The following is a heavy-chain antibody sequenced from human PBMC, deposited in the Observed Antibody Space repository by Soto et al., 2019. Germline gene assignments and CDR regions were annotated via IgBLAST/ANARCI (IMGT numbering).Heavy chain of an antibody. Sequence: QVQLQESSPGLVKPSQTQSLTCTVSGGSISSGGYYWTWIRQHPGKGLEWIGYNYYSGITYYNPSLKSRVTISLDTSKNQFSLKLSSVTAADTAVYYCARGSSIAGLYYGMDVWGQGTTVTVSS. CDR3: ARGSSIAGLYYGMDV. CDR1: GGSISSGGYY. V-gene: IGHV4-31*03. CDR2: NYYSGIT. J-gene: IGHJ6*02. D-gene: IGHD6-6*01.